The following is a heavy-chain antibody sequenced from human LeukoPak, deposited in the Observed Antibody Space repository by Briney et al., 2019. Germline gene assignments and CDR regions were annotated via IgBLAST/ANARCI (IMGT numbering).Heavy chain of an antibody. CDR1: GGSISSYY. D-gene: IGHD1-1*01. CDR3: ARPLQLGSYYYYYYMDV. Sequence: SETLSLTCTVSGGSISSYYWSWIRQPPGKGLEWIGYIYYSGSTNYNPSLKSRVTISVDTSKNQFSLKLSSVTAADTAVYYCARPLQLGSYYYYYYMDVWGKGTTVTVSS. CDR2: IYYSGST. J-gene: IGHJ6*03. V-gene: IGHV4-59*01.